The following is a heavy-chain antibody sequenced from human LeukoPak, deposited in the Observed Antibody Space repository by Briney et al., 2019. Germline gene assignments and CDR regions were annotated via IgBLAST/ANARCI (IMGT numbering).Heavy chain of an antibody. D-gene: IGHD2-15*01. V-gene: IGHV4-59*01. Sequence: PSETLSLTCTVSGGSISSYYWSWIRQPPGKGLELIGYIYYSGSTNYNPSLKSRVTISVDTSKNQFSLKLSSVTAADTAVYYCARISSGVYFDYWGQGTLVTVSS. CDR1: GGSISSYY. J-gene: IGHJ4*02. CDR3: ARISSGVYFDY. CDR2: IYYSGST.